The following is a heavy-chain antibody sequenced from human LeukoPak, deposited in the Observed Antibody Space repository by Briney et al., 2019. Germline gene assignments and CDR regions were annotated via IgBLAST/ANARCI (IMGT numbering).Heavy chain of an antibody. Sequence: SETLSLTCAVYGGSFSGYYWSWIRQPPGKGLEWIGEINHSGSTNYNPSLKSRVTISVDTSKNQFSLKLSSVTAADTAVYYCAREIIFGGEPNDYWGQGTLVTVSS. V-gene: IGHV4-34*01. CDR2: INHSGST. J-gene: IGHJ4*02. CDR3: AREIIFGGEPNDY. CDR1: GGSFSGYY. D-gene: IGHD3-16*01.